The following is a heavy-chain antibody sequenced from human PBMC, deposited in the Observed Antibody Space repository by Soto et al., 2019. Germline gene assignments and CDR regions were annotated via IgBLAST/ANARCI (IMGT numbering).Heavy chain of an antibody. J-gene: IGHJ6*02. CDR3: ARAKQLGPYYYYGMDV. CDR2: IYRSGST. CDR1: GDSVRNQY. Sequence: PSETLSLTCTVSGDSVRNQYWSWIRRPPGRGLEWIGYIYRSGSTKYNPSLKSRLTISVDTSKNQFSLKLSSVTAADTAVYYCARAKQLGPYYYYGMDVWGQGTTVTVSS. V-gene: IGHV4-59*02. D-gene: IGHD6-6*01.